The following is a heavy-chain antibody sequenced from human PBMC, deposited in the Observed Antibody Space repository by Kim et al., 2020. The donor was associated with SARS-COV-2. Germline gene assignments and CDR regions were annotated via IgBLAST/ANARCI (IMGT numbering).Heavy chain of an antibody. CDR1: GFTFSSYA. V-gene: IGHV3-64*02. CDR2: ISSNGGST. CDR3: ARGGMDV. J-gene: IGHJ6*02. Sequence: GGPLRLSCAASGFTFSSYAMHWVRQAPGKGLEYVSAISSNGGSTYYADSVKGRFTISRDNSKNTLYLQMGSLRAEDMAVYYCARGGMDVWGQGTTVTVSS.